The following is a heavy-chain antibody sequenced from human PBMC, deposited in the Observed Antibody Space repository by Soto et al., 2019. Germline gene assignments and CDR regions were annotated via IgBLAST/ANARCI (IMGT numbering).Heavy chain of an antibody. V-gene: IGHV3-23*01. CDR2: ISAGGDNT. CDR3: AKSKGPIVKSLDY. D-gene: IGHD3-16*02. CDR1: GFTFSIYA. Sequence: LRLSCAASGFTFSIYAMNWVRQAPGEGLDWVSGISAGGDNTNYSASVKGRFTISRDNSKNTLYLQMNSLRGEDTAVYYCAKSKGPIVKSLDYLGQGTLVTVSS. J-gene: IGHJ4*02.